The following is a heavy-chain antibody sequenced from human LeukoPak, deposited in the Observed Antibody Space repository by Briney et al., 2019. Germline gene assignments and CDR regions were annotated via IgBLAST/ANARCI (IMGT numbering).Heavy chain of an antibody. Sequence: ASVKVSCKASGYTFTSHGITWVPQAPGQGLEWMGWISTYNGNTHSSQRPQGRVTMTTNTSTTTAYMELRSLRSDDTAVYYCARVGGSSAFMNYYYGVDVWGQGTTVTVSS. V-gene: IGHV1-18*01. CDR3: ARVGGSSAFMNYYYGVDV. J-gene: IGHJ6*02. CDR2: ISTYNGNT. D-gene: IGHD6-19*01. CDR1: GYTFTSHG.